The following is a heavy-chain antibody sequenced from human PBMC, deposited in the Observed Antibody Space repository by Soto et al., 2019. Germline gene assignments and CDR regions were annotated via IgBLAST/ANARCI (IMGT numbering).Heavy chain of an antibody. D-gene: IGHD3-3*01. CDR1: GYTLTELS. Sequence: GASVKVSCKVSGYTLTELSMHWVRQAPGKGLEWMGGFDPEDGETIYAQKFQGRVTMTEDTSTDTAYMELSSLRSEDTAVYYCATASRRRFLEWLSIFDYWGQGTLVTVSS. CDR2: FDPEDGET. J-gene: IGHJ4*02. CDR3: ATASRRRFLEWLSIFDY. V-gene: IGHV1-24*01.